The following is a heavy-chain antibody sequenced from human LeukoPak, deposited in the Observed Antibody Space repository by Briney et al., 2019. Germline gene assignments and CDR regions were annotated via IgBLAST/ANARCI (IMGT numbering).Heavy chain of an antibody. V-gene: IGHV4-30-2*01. J-gene: IGHJ4*02. Sequence: SETLSLTCTVSGDSISSGDYSWKWIRQPPGNGLEWIGYIYHSGSTYYSPSLESRVTISVDRSKNQFSLKLSSVTAADTAVYYCARVGHYFYGSGSYLGGFDYWGQGILVTVSS. CDR1: GDSISSGDYS. D-gene: IGHD3-10*01. CDR2: IYHSGST. CDR3: ARVGHYFYGSGSYLGGFDY.